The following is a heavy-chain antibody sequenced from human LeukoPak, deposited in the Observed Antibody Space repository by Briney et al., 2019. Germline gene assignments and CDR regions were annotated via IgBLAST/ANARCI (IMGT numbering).Heavy chain of an antibody. CDR1: GYTFTSYD. Sequence: ASVKVSCKASGYTFTSYDINWVRQATGQGLEWMGWMNSNSGNTGYAQKFQGRVTMTRNTSISTAYMELSSLRSEDTAVYYCAISAVGGWLFQHWGQGTLVTVSS. CDR2: MNSNSGNT. CDR3: AISAVGGWLFQH. D-gene: IGHD6-19*01. V-gene: IGHV1-8*01. J-gene: IGHJ1*01.